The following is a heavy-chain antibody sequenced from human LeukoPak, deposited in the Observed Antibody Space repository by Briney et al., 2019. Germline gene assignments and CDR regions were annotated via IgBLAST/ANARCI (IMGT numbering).Heavy chain of an antibody. CDR3: AKHLWFGEYYFDY. J-gene: IGHJ4*02. CDR1: GFTFSSYA. V-gene: IGHV3-23*01. CDR2: ISGSGGST. Sequence: GGSLRLSCAASGFTFSSYAMSWVRQASGKGLEWVSAISGSGGSTYYADSVKGLFTISRDNSKNTLYLQMNSLRAEDTAVYYCAKHLWFGEYYFDYWGQGTLVTVSS. D-gene: IGHD3-10*01.